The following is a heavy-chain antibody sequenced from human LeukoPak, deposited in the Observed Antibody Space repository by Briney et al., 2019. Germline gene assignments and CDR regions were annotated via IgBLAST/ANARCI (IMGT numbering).Heavy chain of an antibody. CDR1: GFTFSSYS. D-gene: IGHD3-3*01. V-gene: IGHV3-21*01. J-gene: IGHJ2*01. CDR3: ARLVLAGDYDFWSGYHWYFDL. CDR2: ISSSSSYI. Sequence: GGSLRLSCAASGFTFSSYSMNWVRQAPGKGLEWVSSISSSSSYIYYADSVKGRFTISRDNAKNSLYLQMNSPRAEDTAVYYCARLVLAGDYDFWSGYHWYFDLWGRGTLVTVSS.